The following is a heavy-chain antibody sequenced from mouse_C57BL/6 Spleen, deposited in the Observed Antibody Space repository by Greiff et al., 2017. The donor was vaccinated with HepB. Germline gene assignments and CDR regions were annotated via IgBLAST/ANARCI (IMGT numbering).Heavy chain of an antibody. Sequence: QVQLQQSGAELVKPGASVKISCKASGYAFSSYWMNWVKQRPGKGLEWIGQIYPGDGDTNYNGKFKGKATLTADKSSSTAYMQLSSLTSEDSAVYFCARGDDGYYPYYFDYWGQGTTLTVSS. D-gene: IGHD2-3*01. CDR3: ARGDDGYYPYYFDY. V-gene: IGHV1-80*01. J-gene: IGHJ2*01. CDR2: IYPGDGDT. CDR1: GYAFSSYW.